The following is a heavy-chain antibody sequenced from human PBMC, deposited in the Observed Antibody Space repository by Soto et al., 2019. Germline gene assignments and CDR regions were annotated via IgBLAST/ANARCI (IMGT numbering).Heavy chain of an antibody. V-gene: IGHV3-30*18. CDR2: ISYDGSNK. CDR1: GFTFSSYG. J-gene: IGHJ6*02. D-gene: IGHD2-21*01. CDR3: AKSGDSVGYYYGMDV. Sequence: QVQLVESGGGVVQPGRSLRLSCAASGFTFSSYGMHWVRQAPGKGLEWVAVISYDGSNKYYADSVKGRFTISRDNSKNTLYLQMNSLRAEDTAVYYCAKSGDSVGYYYGMDVWGQGTTVTVSS.